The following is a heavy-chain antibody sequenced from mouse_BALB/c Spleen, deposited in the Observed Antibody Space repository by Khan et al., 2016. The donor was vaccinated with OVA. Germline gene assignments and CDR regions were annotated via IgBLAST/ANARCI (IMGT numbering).Heavy chain of an antibody. CDR1: GFTFSSYV. D-gene: IGHD2-14*01. CDR2: ISSGGST. CDR3: AREAYRYDEYYFDY. V-gene: IGHV5-6-5*01. Sequence: EVELVESGGGSVKPGGSLKLSCAVSGFTFSSYVMSWVRQTPEKRLEWVASISSGGSTHYRDSVEGRFTISRDNARNILYLQISSLGSEDMAIYYCAREAYRYDEYYFDYWGQGTTLTVSS. J-gene: IGHJ2*01.